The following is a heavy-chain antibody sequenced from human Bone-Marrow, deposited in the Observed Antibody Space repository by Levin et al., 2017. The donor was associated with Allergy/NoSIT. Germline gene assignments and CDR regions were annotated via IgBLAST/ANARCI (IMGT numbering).Heavy chain of an antibody. D-gene: IGHD6-13*01. J-gene: IGHJ4*02. CDR2: VSNDGGTT. Sequence: PGGSLRLSCAASGFTFSTYGMHWVRQAPGKGLEWVAVVSNDGGTTYYADSVKGRFTISRDNSKNTLYLQMNSLRGEDTAVYYCTKEGSSSKWSFDYWGQGTLVTVSS. CDR3: TKEGSSSKWSFDY. CDR1: GFTFSTYG. V-gene: IGHV3-30*18.